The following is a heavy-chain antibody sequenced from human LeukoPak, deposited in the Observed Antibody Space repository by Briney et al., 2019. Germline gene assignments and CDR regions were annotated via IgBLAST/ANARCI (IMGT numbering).Heavy chain of an antibody. CDR2: MHPNTGNT. CDR1: GYIFTTHE. Sequence: VASVKVSCKISGYIFTTHEIFWVRQAAGQGLEWMGWMHPNTGNTDYAQKFQGRISMTRGTSIDTAYLDLGSLTSEDTAVYYCARRSRAFYMDVWGTGTKVTVSS. J-gene: IGHJ6*03. CDR3: ARRSRAFYMDV. V-gene: IGHV1-8*01.